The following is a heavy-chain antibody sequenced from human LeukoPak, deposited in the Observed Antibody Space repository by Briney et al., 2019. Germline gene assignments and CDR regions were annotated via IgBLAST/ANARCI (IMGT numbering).Heavy chain of an antibody. V-gene: IGHV3-48*04. D-gene: IGHD6-13*01. J-gene: IGHJ4*02. CDR3: ASLAAAGPDY. Sequence: GGSLRLSCAASGFTFSSYSVNWVRQAPGKGLEWVSYISSSSSTIYYADSVKGRFTISRDNAKNSLYLQMNSLRGEDTAVYYCASLAAAGPDYWGQGTLVTVSS. CDR1: GFTFSSYS. CDR2: ISSSSSTI.